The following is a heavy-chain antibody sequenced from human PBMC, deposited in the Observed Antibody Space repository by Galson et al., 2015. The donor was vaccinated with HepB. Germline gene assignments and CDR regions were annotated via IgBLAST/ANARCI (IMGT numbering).Heavy chain of an antibody. J-gene: IGHJ4*02. CDR2: ISSSGGNI. Sequence: SLRLSCAASGFIFSSYTMNWVRQAPGKGLEWISSISSSGGNIFYADSLKGRFTISRDNAKKSLFLQMNSLRAEDTAEYFCAVNMKRGTSDYWGQGTRVTVSS. V-gene: IGHV3-21*04. D-gene: IGHD1-1*01. CDR1: GFIFSSYT. CDR3: AVNMKRGTSDY.